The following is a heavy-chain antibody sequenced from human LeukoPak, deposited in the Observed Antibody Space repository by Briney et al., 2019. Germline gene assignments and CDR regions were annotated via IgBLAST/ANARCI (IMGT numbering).Heavy chain of an antibody. J-gene: IGHJ5*02. CDR2: IIPMLGIA. V-gene: IGHV1-69*04. Sequence: SVKVSCKASGGTFSSYTISWVRQAPGQGLEWMGRIIPMLGIANYAQKFQGRVTITADKSTSTAYMELSSLRSEDTAVYYCARDEGYCSSTSCYTFWFDPWGQGTLVTVSS. CDR1: GGTFSSYT. CDR3: ARDEGYCSSTSCYTFWFDP. D-gene: IGHD2-2*02.